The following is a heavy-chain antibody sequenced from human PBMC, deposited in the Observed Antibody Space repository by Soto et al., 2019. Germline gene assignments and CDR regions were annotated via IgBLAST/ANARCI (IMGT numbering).Heavy chain of an antibody. CDR2: INHSGST. Sequence: QVQLQQWGAGLLKPSETLSLTCAVYGGSFSGYYWSWIRQPPGKGLEWIGEINHSGSTNYNPSLKSRVTISVDTSKNQFSLKLSSVTAADTAVYYCARDSDEYSSSSGWFDPWGQGTLVTVSS. CDR1: GGSFSGYY. CDR3: ARDSDEYSSSSGWFDP. D-gene: IGHD6-6*01. J-gene: IGHJ5*02. V-gene: IGHV4-34*01.